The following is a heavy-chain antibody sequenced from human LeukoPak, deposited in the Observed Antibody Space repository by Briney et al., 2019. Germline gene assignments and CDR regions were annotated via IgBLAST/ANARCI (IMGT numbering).Heavy chain of an antibody. CDR1: GFTFSSSW. Sequence: GGSLRLSCAASGFTFSSSWMSWVRQAPGKGLEWVANIKQDGSEKYYLGSVKGRFTISRDNAKSSLYLQMDSLRAEDTAVYYCARDGPYSSSATHPPWGQGTLVAVSS. J-gene: IGHJ5*02. V-gene: IGHV3-7*03. CDR2: IKQDGSEK. D-gene: IGHD6-6*01. CDR3: ARDGPYSSSATHPP.